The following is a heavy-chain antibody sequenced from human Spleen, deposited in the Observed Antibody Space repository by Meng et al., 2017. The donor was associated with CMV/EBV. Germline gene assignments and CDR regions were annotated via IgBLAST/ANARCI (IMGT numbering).Heavy chain of an antibody. CDR2: IRTKANSYAT. V-gene: IGHV3-73*01. J-gene: IGHJ6*02. Sequence: GESLKISCAASGFTFSGSAMHWVRQASGKGLEWVGRIRTKANSYATAYAASVKGRFTISRDDSKNTACLVMNSLQTEDTALYYCARVIRGSSWYWNYYYGMDVWGQGTTVTVSS. CDR1: GFTFSGSA. D-gene: IGHD6-13*01. CDR3: ARVIRGSSWYWNYYYGMDV.